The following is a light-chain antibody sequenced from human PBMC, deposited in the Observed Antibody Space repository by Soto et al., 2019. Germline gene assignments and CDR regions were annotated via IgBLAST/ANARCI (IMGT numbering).Light chain of an antibody. Sequence: DIQMTHSPSTLSASIGDRVTITCRASHSISTWLAWYQQKPGRAPKSLIYDASILESGVPSRFSSSGSGTEFTLTISSLQPDDLATYYCQQYNSFSWTVGQGTKVEI. J-gene: IGKJ1*01. CDR3: QQYNSFSWT. CDR2: DAS. V-gene: IGKV1-5*01. CDR1: HSISTW.